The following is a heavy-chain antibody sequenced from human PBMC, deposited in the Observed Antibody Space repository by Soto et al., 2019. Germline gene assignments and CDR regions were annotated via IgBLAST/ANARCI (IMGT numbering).Heavy chain of an antibody. CDR1: GYTLTELS. Sequence: GASVKVSCKVSGYTLTELSMHWVRQAPGKGLEWMGGFDPEDGETIYAQKFQGRVTMTGDTSTDTAYMELSSLRSEDTAVYYCATDPRKDAFDIWGQGTMVTVSS. J-gene: IGHJ3*02. CDR3: ATDPRKDAFDI. CDR2: FDPEDGET. V-gene: IGHV1-24*01.